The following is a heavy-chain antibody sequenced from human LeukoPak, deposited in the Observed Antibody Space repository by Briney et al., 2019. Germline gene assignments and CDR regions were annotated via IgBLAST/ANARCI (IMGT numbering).Heavy chain of an antibody. V-gene: IGHV4-61*02. Sequence: PSETLSLTCTVSGGSISSGSYYWSWIRQPAGKGLEWIGRIYTSGSTNYNPSLKGRVTISVDTSKNQFSLKLSSVTAADTSVYYCARGPRLPEYSSSWVYYYYMDVWGKGTTVTVSS. CDR3: ARGPRLPEYSSSWVYYYYMDV. CDR2: IYTSGST. D-gene: IGHD6-13*01. CDR1: GGSISSGSYY. J-gene: IGHJ6*03.